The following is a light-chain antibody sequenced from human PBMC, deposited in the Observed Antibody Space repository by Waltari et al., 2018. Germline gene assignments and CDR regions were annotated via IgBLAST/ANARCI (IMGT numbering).Light chain of an antibody. V-gene: IGKV3-20*01. Sequence: EIVLTQSPGTLSLPPGERATLSCRASQSVTRNFLAWYQQKPGQAPRLLIFAASSRATGIPDRFSGSGSGTDFTLTITRLEPEDFAVYYCQQYGSSPYTFGQGTNLEIK. CDR3: QQYGSSPYT. CDR2: AAS. CDR1: QSVTRNF. J-gene: IGKJ2*01.